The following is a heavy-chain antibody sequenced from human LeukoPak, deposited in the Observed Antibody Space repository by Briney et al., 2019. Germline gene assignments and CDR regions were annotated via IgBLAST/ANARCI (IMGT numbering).Heavy chain of an antibody. CDR2: IYHNGNT. D-gene: IGHD2-21*02. Sequence: SETLSLTCVVSGVSINTNHWWSWVRQPPGKGLEWIGEIYHNGNTAYNPSLKSRVTISVDKSKNQVSLKLTSVTAADTALYYCAKEYCGADSTDAFETRGQGTMVTVFS. J-gene: IGHJ3*02. CDR3: AKEYCGADSTDAFET. V-gene: IGHV4-4*02. CDR1: GVSINTNHW.